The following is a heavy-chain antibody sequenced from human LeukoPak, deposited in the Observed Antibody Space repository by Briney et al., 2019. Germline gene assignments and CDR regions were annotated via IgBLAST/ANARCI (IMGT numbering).Heavy chain of an antibody. Sequence: PGGSLRLSCAASGFTFSTYAMSWVRQAPGKGLEWVSSISGSGYSTYYADSVEGRFTISRDNFKSTLFLQMISLRAEDTAVYSCAKYYYASSGYYDAAPLDSWGQGTLVTVSS. CDR3: AKYYYASSGYYDAAPLDS. D-gene: IGHD3-22*01. J-gene: IGHJ4*02. CDR2: ISGSGYST. V-gene: IGHV3-23*01. CDR1: GFTFSTYA.